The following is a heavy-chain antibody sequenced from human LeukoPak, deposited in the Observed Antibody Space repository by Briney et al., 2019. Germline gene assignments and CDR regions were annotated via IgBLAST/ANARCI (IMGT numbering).Heavy chain of an antibody. Sequence: SETLSLTCAVYGGSFSGYYWSWIRQPPGKGLEWIGEINHSGSTNYNPSLKSRVTISVDTSKNQFSLKLSSVTAADTAVYYCARDYGGYVPLDYWGQGTLVTVSS. V-gene: IGHV4-34*01. CDR3: ARDYGGYVPLDY. D-gene: IGHD5-12*01. J-gene: IGHJ4*02. CDR2: INHSGST. CDR1: GGSFSGYY.